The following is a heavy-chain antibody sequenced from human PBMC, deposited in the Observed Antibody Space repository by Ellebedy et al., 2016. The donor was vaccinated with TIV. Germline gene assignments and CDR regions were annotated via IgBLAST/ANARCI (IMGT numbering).Heavy chain of an antibody. Sequence: SETLSLXXAAYGGSFSGYHWSWIRQPPGKGLEWIGEINHSGSTNYNPSLKSRVTISVDTSKNQFSLKLSSVTASDTAVYDCAGIVVVTAIIDYWGQGTLVTVSS. CDR3: AGIVVVTAIIDY. J-gene: IGHJ4*02. D-gene: IGHD2-21*02. CDR2: INHSGST. CDR1: GGSFSGYH. V-gene: IGHV4-34*01.